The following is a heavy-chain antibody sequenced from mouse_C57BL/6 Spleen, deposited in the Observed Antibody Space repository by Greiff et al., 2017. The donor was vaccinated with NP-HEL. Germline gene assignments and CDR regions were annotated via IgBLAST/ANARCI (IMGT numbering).Heavy chain of an antibody. CDR1: GYTFTSYW. D-gene: IGHD1-1*01. J-gene: IGHJ4*01. CDR3: ARTTVVAHYAMGY. Sequence: QVQLQQSGAELAKPGASVKLSCKASGYTFTSYWMHWVKQRPGQGLEWIGYINPSSGYTKYNQKFKDKATLTADKSSSTAYMQLSSLTYEDSAVYYCARTTVVAHYAMGYWGQGTSVTVSS. CDR2: INPSSGYT. V-gene: IGHV1-7*01.